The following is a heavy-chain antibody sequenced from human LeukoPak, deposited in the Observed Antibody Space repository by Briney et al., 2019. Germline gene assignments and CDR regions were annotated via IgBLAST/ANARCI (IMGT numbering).Heavy chain of an antibody. CDR1: GFTFDDYA. V-gene: IGHV3-23*01. D-gene: IGHD3-22*01. CDR2: ISGTGGYT. CDR3: AKEDYYDSSGYYAVLGAFDI. J-gene: IGHJ3*02. Sequence: PGRSLRLSCAASGFTFDDYAMHWVRQAPGKGLEWVSAISGTGGYTYYADSVQGRFTISRDNSKNTLYLQMNSLRAEDTAVYYCAKEDYYDSSGYYAVLGAFDIWGQGTMVTVSS.